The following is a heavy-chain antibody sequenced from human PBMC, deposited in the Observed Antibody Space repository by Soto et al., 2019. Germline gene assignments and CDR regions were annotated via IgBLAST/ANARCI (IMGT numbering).Heavy chain of an antibody. D-gene: IGHD3-3*01. CDR1: GGSISSGDYY. CDR2: IYYSGST. J-gene: IGHJ3*02. CDR3: ARSFWSGYYSRPGAFDI. Sequence: QVQLQESGPGLVKPSQTLSLTCTVSGGSISSGDYYWRWIRQPPGKGLEGIGYIYYSGSTYYNPSLKSRVTISVDTSENSFSLKLSSVTAADTAVYYCARSFWSGYYSRPGAFDIWGQGTMVTVSS. V-gene: IGHV4-30-4*01.